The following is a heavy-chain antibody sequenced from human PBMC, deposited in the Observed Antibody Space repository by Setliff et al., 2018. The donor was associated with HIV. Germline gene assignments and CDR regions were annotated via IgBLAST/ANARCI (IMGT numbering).Heavy chain of an antibody. CDR2: ISDKAYRATT. CDR1: GFTFDNYA. V-gene: IGHV3-49*04. D-gene: IGHD3-3*01. Sequence: PWGALRLYCPTSGFTFDNYAMSWVRQAPGKGLEWLGFISDKAYRATTEYAASVKGRFTISRDDSTSIADLQMNSLKTEDTAVYYCTRGGGYYNFWSGYSPVYYYGMDVLGQVTTVTVSS. J-gene: IGHJ6*02. CDR3: TRGGGYYNFWSGYSPVYYYGMDV.